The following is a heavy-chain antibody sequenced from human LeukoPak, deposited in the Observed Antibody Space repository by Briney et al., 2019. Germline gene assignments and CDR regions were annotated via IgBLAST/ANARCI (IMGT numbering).Heavy chain of an antibody. CDR2: IYYSGST. CDR3: ARTTEAHSWRTRYYDYYMDV. CDR1: GGSISSYY. V-gene: IGHV4-59*01. Sequence: SETLSLTCTVSGGSISSYYWSWIRQPPGKGLEWIGYIYYSGSTNYNPSLKSRVTISVDTSKNQFSLKLNSVTAADTAVYYCARTTEAHSWRTRYYDYYMDVWGKGTTVTVSS. J-gene: IGHJ6*03. D-gene: IGHD6-13*01.